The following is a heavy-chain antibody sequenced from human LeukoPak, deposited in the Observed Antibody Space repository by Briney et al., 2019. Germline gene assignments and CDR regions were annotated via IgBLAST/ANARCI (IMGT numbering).Heavy chain of an antibody. Sequence: GGSLRLSCAASGFTVSSYWMSWVRQAPGKGLGWVANINQDGGEKYYVDSVKGRFTISRDNAKNSLYLQMNSLRAEDTAVYHCATGRSCTTCYLPDYWGQGTLVTVSS. CDR3: ATGRSCTTCYLPDY. CDR1: GFTVSSYW. CDR2: INQDGGEK. V-gene: IGHV3-7*01. J-gene: IGHJ4*02. D-gene: IGHD2-2*01.